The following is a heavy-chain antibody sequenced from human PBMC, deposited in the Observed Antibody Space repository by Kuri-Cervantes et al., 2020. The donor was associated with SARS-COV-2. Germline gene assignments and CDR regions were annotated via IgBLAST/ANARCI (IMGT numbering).Heavy chain of an antibody. J-gene: IGHJ4*02. V-gene: IGHV4-39*01. Sequence: SETLSLTCTVSGGSISSGGYYWSWIRQHPGKGLEWIGEINHSGGTNYNPSLKSRVTISVDASKNQFSLKLSSVTAADTAVYYCARHLSLGTPGYWGQGTLVTVSS. D-gene: IGHD2-15*01. CDR2: INHSGGT. CDR1: GGSISSGGYY. CDR3: ARHLSLGTPGY.